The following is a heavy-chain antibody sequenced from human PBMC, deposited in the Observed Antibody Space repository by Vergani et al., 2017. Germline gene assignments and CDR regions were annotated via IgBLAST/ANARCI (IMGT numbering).Heavy chain of an antibody. V-gene: IGHV3-48*01. CDR3: AREYSSTSGRAFDF. J-gene: IGHJ3*01. CDR2: VSTGTKSQ. CDR1: GFDFSSYI. D-gene: IGHD2-2*01. Sequence: QLVESGGGWVQPGGSRRLSCVVSGFDFSSYIMNWVRQAPGKGLEWVSFVSTGTKSQSYAESVKGRFTISRDSAKNSLYLQMDSLRAEDTAVYYCAREYSSTSGRAFDFWGQGTKVTVSS.